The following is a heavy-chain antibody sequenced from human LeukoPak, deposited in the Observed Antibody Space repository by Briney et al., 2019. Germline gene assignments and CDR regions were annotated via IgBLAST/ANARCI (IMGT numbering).Heavy chain of an antibody. V-gene: IGHV4-4*07. D-gene: IGHD2-15*01. J-gene: IGHJ6*02. CDR3: ARGGVVVVAANWYYYYGMDV. CDR2: IYTSGST. CDR1: GGSISTYY. Sequence: SETLSLTCTVSGGSISTYYWSWIRQPAGKGLEWIGRIYTSGSTNYNPALKSRVTMSVDTSKNQVSLKLSSVTAADTAVYYCARGGVVVVAANWYYYYGMDVWDQGTTVTVSS.